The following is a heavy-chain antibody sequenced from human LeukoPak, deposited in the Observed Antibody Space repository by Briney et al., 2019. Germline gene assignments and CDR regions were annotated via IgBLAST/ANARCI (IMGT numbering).Heavy chain of an antibody. V-gene: IGHV3-53*01. CDR3: ARETLAGFDY. CDR2: IYSDGST. Sequence: GGSLRLSCAASGFTFIDHYMTWVRQAPGKGLEWVSVIYSDGSTYYADSVKGRFTISRDNSKNTLYLQMNSLRAEDTAVYFCARETLAGFDYWGQGTLVTVSS. D-gene: IGHD6-19*01. CDR1: GFTFIDHY. J-gene: IGHJ4*02.